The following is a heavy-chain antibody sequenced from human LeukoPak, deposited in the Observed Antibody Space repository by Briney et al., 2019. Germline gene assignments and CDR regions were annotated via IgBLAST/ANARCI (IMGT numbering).Heavy chain of an antibody. D-gene: IGHD6-13*01. V-gene: IGHV2-5*02. J-gene: IGHJ4*02. CDR1: GFSLSTTGVA. Sequence: ESGPTLLKPTQTLTLTCTFSGFSLSTTGVAVGWIRQPPGKALEWLALIFWDDDKRCSPSLKSRLTITKDTSKNQVFLTVTNMDPVDTATYSCAHATSYSSTWYFDYWGQGTLVTVSS. CDR3: AHATSYSSTWYFDY. CDR2: IFWDDDK.